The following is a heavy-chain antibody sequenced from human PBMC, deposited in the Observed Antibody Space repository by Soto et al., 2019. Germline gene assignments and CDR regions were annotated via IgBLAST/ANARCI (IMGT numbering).Heavy chain of an antibody. D-gene: IGHD3-10*01. J-gene: IGHJ4*02. CDR2: ISGTGGST. CDR3: AKVLGVTNPEN. Sequence: EVQLLESGGGLVQPGGSLRLSCAASGFTFNNYAMSWVRQAPGKGLEWVSAISGTGGSTYYADSVKGRFTISRDKSKNTLYLQMNSLRAEDTAVYYCAKVLGVTNPENWGQGTLVTVSS. CDR1: GFTFNNYA. V-gene: IGHV3-23*01.